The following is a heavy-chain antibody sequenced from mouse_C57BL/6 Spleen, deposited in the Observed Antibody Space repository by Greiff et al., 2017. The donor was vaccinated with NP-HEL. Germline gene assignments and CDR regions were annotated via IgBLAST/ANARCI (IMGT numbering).Heavy chain of an antibody. J-gene: IGHJ4*01. CDR3: AKAGVPYAMDY. Sequence: QVQLKQPGAELVKPGASVKLSCKASGYTFTSYWMHWVKQRPGQGLEWIGMIHPNSGSTNYNEKFKSKATLTVDKSSSTAYMQLSSLTSEDSAVYYCAKAGVPYAMDYWGQGTSVTVSS. CDR1: GYTFTSYW. V-gene: IGHV1-64*01. CDR2: IHPNSGST.